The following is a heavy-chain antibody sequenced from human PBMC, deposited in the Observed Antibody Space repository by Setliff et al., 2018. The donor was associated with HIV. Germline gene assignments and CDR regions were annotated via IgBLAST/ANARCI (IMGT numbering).Heavy chain of an antibody. CDR1: GYTFRTYG. CDR2: ISAYNGNT. Sequence: ASVKVSCKGSGYTFRTYGISWVRQAPGQGLEWMGWISAYNGNTNYAQKLQGRVTMTTDTSTSTAYMELRSLRSDDTAVYYGARVKVVIATFYYMDVWGKGTTVTVSS. J-gene: IGHJ6*03. D-gene: IGHD2-21*01. V-gene: IGHV1-18*01. CDR3: ARVKVVIATFYYMDV.